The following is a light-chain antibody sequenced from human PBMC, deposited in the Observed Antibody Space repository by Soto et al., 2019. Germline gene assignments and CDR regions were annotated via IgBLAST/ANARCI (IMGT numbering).Light chain of an antibody. CDR2: GAS. Sequence: EIVLTQSPGTLSLSTGERATLSCRASQRVSSSYLAWYQHKPGQAPRLLIYGASSRATGIPDRFSGSGSGTDFTLTISRLEPEDFAVYYCQQYGSSPRTFGQGTQVEIK. J-gene: IGKJ1*01. V-gene: IGKV3-20*01. CDR1: QRVSSSY. CDR3: QQYGSSPRT.